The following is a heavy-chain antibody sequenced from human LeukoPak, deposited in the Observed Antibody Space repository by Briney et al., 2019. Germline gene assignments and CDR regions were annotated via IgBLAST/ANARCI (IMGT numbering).Heavy chain of an antibody. CDR3: ARHHYDYVWGSYRSYYFDY. Sequence: SETLSLTCAVYGGSFSGYYWSWIRQPPGKGLEWIGEINHSGSTNYNPSLKSRVTISVDTSKNQFSLKLSSVTAADTAVYYCARHHYDYVWGSYRSYYFDYWGQGTLVTVSS. V-gene: IGHV4-34*01. CDR1: GGSFSGYY. J-gene: IGHJ4*02. CDR2: INHSGST. D-gene: IGHD3-16*02.